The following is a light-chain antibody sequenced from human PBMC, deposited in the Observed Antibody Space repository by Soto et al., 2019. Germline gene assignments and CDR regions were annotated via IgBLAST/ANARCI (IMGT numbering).Light chain of an antibody. CDR1: QTISNY. CDR3: QQSYNTPIT. Sequence: QMTQSPSSLSASLGDRVTITFRASQTISNYLNWYQQKSGRAPELLVYAASNLQSGVPSRFTGSGSGTHFTLTISGLEPADFATYFCQQSYNTPITLAQGTRLEI. V-gene: IGKV1-39*01. CDR2: AAS. J-gene: IGKJ5*01.